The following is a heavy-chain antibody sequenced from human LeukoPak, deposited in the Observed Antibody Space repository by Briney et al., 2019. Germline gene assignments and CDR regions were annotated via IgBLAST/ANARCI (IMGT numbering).Heavy chain of an antibody. D-gene: IGHD3-3*01. CDR2: INHSGST. J-gene: IGHJ5*02. CDR3: ARGGLRFLEWSRRNWFDP. V-gene: IGHV4-34*01. Sequence: SETLSLTCTVYGGSFTAFYWSWIRQPPGKGLEWIGEINHSGSTNYNPSLKSRVTISVDTSKNQFSLKLSSVTAADTAVYYCARGGLRFLEWSRRNWFDPWGQGTLVTVSS. CDR1: GGSFTAFY.